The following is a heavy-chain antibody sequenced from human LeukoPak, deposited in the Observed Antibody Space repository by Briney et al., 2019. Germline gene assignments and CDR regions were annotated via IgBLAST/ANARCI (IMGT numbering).Heavy chain of an antibody. CDR3: ARADYSNYRWFDP. J-gene: IGHJ5*02. CDR2: IYTRGST. CDR1: GVSISSGSYY. D-gene: IGHD4-11*01. V-gene: IGHV4-61*02. Sequence: SETLSLTCTASGVSISSGSYYWSWIRPPAGKGLEWIGRIYTRGSTNYNPSLKSRVTISVDTSKNQFSLKLSSVTAADTAVYYCARADYSNYRWFDPWGQGTLVTVSS.